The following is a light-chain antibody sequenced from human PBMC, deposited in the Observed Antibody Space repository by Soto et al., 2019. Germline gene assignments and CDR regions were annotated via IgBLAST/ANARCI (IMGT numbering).Light chain of an antibody. CDR1: QDMSSF. V-gene: IGKV1-16*01. CDR2: AAS. J-gene: IGKJ5*01. Sequence: DIQMTQSPSSLSASVGDRVTITCRASQDMSSFLTWFQQKPGEAPKSLIYAASTLQSGVPSRFSGAGSGTDFTLTISSLQPEDSATYYCQQYNFYPITFGQGTRLEIK. CDR3: QQYNFYPIT.